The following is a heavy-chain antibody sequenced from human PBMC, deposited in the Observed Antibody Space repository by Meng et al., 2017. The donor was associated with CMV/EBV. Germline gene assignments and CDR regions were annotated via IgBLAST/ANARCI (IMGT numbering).Heavy chain of an antibody. CDR3: ATEATAAAGTGFDY. J-gene: IGHJ4*02. CDR2: INPNSGAT. D-gene: IGHD6-13*01. CDR1: GYTFTGYY. V-gene: IGHV1-2*02. Sequence: ASVKVSCKASGYTFTGYYIHWVRQAPGQGLEWMGWINPNSGATNYAQKFQGRVTMTRDTSISTAYMELSRLRSDDTAVYYCATEATAAAGTGFDYWGQGTLVTVSS.